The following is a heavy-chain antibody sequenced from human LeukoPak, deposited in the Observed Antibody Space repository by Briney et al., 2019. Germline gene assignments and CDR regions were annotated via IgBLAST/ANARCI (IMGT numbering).Heavy chain of an antibody. CDR1: GASIRSTSDY. CDR3: VRQKQHCDGGSCFPPDY. CDR2: IYYSARA. Sequence: SETLSLTCTVSGASIRSTSDYCAWIRQPPGKGLEWIETIYYSARAYYNPSSNSRLTISVDTSKNQFSLKLNSVTATDTAIYYCVRQKQHCDGGSCFPPDYWGQGTLVTVSS. D-gene: IGHD2-15*01. V-gene: IGHV4-39*01. J-gene: IGHJ4*02.